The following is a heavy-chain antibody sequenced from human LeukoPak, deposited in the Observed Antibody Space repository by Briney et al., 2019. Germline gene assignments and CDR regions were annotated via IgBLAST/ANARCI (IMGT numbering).Heavy chain of an antibody. Sequence: GASVKVSCKSSGYIFTDHYIHWVRQAPGQGLEWMGYIGPQKGGTSSPQEFRGRVTISRETSMATAYLELTRLTPDDTAVYYCASEGSGRLSKDFDLWGQGTLVTVSS. J-gene: IGHJ4*02. CDR3: ASEGSGRLSKDFDL. D-gene: IGHD2-15*01. CDR2: IGPQKGGT. V-gene: IGHV1-2*02. CDR1: GYIFTDHY.